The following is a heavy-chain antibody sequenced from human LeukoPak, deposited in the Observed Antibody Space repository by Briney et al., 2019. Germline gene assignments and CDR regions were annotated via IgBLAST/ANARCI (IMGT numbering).Heavy chain of an antibody. CDR3: ARAIYDYVWGSPYYFDY. J-gene: IGHJ4*02. Sequence: GAXVKVSCKASGYTFTSYDINWVRQAPGQGLEWMGWMNPNSGNTGYAQKFQGRVTMTRNTSISTAYMELSSLRSEDTAVYYCARAIYDYVWGSPYYFDYWGQGTLVTVSS. D-gene: IGHD3-16*01. V-gene: IGHV1-8*01. CDR2: MNPNSGNT. CDR1: GYTFTSYD.